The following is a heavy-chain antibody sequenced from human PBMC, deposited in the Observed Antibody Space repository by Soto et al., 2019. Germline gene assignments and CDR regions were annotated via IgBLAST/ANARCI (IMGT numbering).Heavy chain of an antibody. CDR3: AKGGRGSSTSFSLCSGLAF. D-gene: IGHD2-2*01. J-gene: IGHJ6*04. CDR2: ISHDERNR. V-gene: IGHV3-30*18. Sequence: ESGGGVVQPGGSLRLSCAASGFAFSSYGMHWVRQAPGKGLEWVAAISHDERNRYYGDSVKGRFSISRDNSKNTLYLQLSSRRVEDTGFYSWAKGGRGSSTSFSLCSGLAFWGGGTTVTVPP. CDR1: GFAFSSYG.